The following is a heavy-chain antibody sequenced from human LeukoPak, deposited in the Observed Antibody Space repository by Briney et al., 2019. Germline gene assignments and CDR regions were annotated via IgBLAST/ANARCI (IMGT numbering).Heavy chain of an antibody. D-gene: IGHD3-10*01. CDR3: ARWGSGTYNAYDHYGMDV. CDR1: GFTVSGYG. J-gene: IGHJ6*02. Sequence: GRSLRLSCAASGFTVSGYGIHWVRQAPGKGLEWVAVIYYDGNNKYYADSVKGRFTISRDNPKNTLYLQVNSLRAEDTAVYYCARWGSGTYNAYDHYGMDVWGQGTTVTVSS. V-gene: IGHV3-33*01. CDR2: IYYDGNNK.